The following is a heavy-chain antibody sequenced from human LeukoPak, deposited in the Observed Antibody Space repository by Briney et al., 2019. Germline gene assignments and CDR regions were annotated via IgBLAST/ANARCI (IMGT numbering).Heavy chain of an antibody. Sequence: SVKVPCKASGGTFSSYAISWVRQAPGQGLEWMGGIIPIFGTANYAQKFQGRVTITTDESTSTAYMELSSLRSEDTAVYYCASPYYDILTGYYEMGYYFDYWGQGTLVTVSS. CDR2: IIPIFGTA. J-gene: IGHJ4*02. CDR1: GGTFSSYA. CDR3: ASPYYDILTGYYEMGYYFDY. D-gene: IGHD3-9*01. V-gene: IGHV1-69*05.